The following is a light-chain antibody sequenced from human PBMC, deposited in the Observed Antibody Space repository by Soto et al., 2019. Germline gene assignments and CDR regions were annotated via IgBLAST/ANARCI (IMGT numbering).Light chain of an antibody. J-gene: IGKJ4*01. CDR1: QGIGIY. CDR3: QQYENYPLT. V-gene: IGKV1-16*01. Sequence: DIQMTQSPSSLSASVGDRVTITCRASQGIGIYLAWFQQKAGKAPKSLIYDASRLQSGVPSRFSGSGSGTDFTLTINSLQPDDFATYYCQQYENYPLTFGGGTRVEIK. CDR2: DAS.